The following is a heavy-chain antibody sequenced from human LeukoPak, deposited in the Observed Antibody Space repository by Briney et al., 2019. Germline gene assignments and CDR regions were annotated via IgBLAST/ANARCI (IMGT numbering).Heavy chain of an antibody. V-gene: IGHV3-74*01. D-gene: IGHD1-26*01. CDR2: ISSDGSST. CDR3: ARAQMGAPTDY. CDR1: GFTFSSYA. Sequence: GGSLRLSCAASGFTFSSYAMYWVHQAPGEGLVWVSRISSDGSSTIYADSVKGRFTISRDIAKNTLYLQMNSLRAEDTAVYYCARAQMGAPTDYWGQGTLVTVSS. J-gene: IGHJ4*02.